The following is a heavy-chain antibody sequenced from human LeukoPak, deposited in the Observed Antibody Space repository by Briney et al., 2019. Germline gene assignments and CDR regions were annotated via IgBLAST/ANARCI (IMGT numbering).Heavy chain of an antibody. Sequence: GGSLRLSCVASGFSSSSFSMNWVRQAPGKGLEWVSSITSGASYIYYADSVKGRFTISRDNAKNSLYLQMNSLSAEDTAVYYCATGYSSGRRGYWGQGTLVTVSS. CDR3: ATGYSSGRRGY. CDR2: ITSGASYI. J-gene: IGHJ4*02. V-gene: IGHV3-21*01. D-gene: IGHD6-19*01. CDR1: GFSSSSFS.